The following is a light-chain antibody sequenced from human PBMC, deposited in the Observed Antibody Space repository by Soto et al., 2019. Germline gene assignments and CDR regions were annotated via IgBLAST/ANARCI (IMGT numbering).Light chain of an antibody. J-gene: IGLJ2*01. CDR2: TNS. CDR3: ATWDDSLKVGV. V-gene: IGLV1-44*01. CDR1: SSNIGSNT. Sequence: QSVLTQPPSASGTPGQRVTISCSGSSSNIGSNTVNWFQQLPGTAPKLLIYTNSRRPSGVPDRFSGSKSGTSASLAISGLQSEDEADYYCATWDDSLKVGVFGGGTKVTVL.